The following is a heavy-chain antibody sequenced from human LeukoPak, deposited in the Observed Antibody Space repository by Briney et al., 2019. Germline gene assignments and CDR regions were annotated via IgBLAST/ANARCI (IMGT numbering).Heavy chain of an antibody. CDR1: GGSFSSYF. V-gene: IGHV4-59*01. D-gene: IGHD2/OR15-2a*01. CDR2: IYSSGST. CDR3: AGHHPRNTVDF. Sequence: SETLSLTCTVSGGSFSSYFWSWIRQPPGKGLEWIGYIYSSGSTNYNPSLKSRVSISADTSKNEFSLKLRSVTAADTAVYYCAGHHPRNTVDFWGQGTLVTVSS. J-gene: IGHJ4*02.